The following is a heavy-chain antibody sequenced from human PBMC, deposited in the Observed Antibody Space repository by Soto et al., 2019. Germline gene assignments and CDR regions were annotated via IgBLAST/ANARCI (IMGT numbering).Heavy chain of an antibody. D-gene: IGHD3-10*02. J-gene: IGHJ2*01. V-gene: IGHV3-15*07. CDR3: ARGPHVYYWYFAH. CDR2: IKSKADGGTT. Sequence: GGSLRLSCAASGFTLTNAWMKWVRQAPGKGLEWVGRIKSKADGGTTGYAAPVKGRFTISTDDSKNTLYLQMNSLKTEDTAVYNCARGPHVYYWYFAHWVRGTLVTVS. CDR1: GFTLTNAW.